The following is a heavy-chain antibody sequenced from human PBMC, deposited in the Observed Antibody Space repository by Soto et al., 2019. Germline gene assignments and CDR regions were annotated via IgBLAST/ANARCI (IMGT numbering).Heavy chain of an antibody. V-gene: IGHV1-69*01. J-gene: IGHJ6*02. CDR3: AKVRYSSPMGYYYGMDV. CDR1: RVAFSKFI. CDR2: IIPIFGTA. Sequence: QAQLEQSGGEGKKPGSSVKVSCKASRVAFSKFIVTWVRQAPGLGLVWVGGIIPIFGTANYAQKFQGRVTITADESTSTSYMEVNNLRSEDTAVYYCAKVRYSSPMGYYYGMDVWGQGTTVTVSS. D-gene: IGHD6-19*01.